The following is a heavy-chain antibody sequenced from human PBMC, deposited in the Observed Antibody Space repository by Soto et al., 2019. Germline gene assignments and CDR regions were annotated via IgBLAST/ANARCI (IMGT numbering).Heavy chain of an antibody. CDR3: ATGTYSSDIGDASDI. D-gene: IGHD2-21*01. V-gene: IGHV3-33*01. J-gene: IGHJ3*02. Sequence: QVQLVESGGGVVRPGRSLRLSCTASGITFSAYGMHWVRQAPGKGLEWVAVIWSDGENKYYGDSVKGRFTISRDNSKNTMYLQMHSLSAENTAVYYCATGTYSSDIGDASDIWGQGTMVTVSS. CDR1: GITFSAYG. CDR2: IWSDGENK.